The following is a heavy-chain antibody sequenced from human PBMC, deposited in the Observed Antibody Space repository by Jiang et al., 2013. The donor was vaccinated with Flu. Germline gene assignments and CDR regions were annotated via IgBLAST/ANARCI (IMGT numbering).Heavy chain of an antibody. D-gene: IGHD6-13*01. CDR1: GGSISSSNW. V-gene: IGHV4-4*02. CDR3: ARVSGADAAAAGWGLRYYYGMDV. J-gene: IGHJ6*02. Sequence: GPGLVKPSGTLSLTCAVSGGSISSSNWWSWVRQPPGKGLEWIGEIFHSGSTNYNPSLKSRVTISVDKSKNQFSLNLSSVTAADTAIYYCARVSGADAAAAGWGLRYYYGMDVWGQGTTGHRLL. CDR2: IFHSGST.